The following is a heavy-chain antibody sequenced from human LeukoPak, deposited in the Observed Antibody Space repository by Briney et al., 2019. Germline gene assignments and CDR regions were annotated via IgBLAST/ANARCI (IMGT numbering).Heavy chain of an antibody. CDR3: ARDGGYSGFDADC. CDR2: TSDSSAM. D-gene: IGHD5-12*01. J-gene: IGHJ4*02. Sequence: PGGSLRLSCAASGFTFRTYSMKWVRQAPGKGLEWVSYTSDSSAMYYADSVRGRFTISRESDKNSLFLQMNSLRAEDTAVYYCARDGGYSGFDADCWGQGTLVTVSS. V-gene: IGHV3-48*01. CDR1: GFTFRTYS.